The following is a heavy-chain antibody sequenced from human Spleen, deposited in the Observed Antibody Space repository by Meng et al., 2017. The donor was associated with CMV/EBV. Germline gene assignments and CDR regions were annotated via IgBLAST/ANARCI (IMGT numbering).Heavy chain of an antibody. CDR2: IQYNGRNK. Sequence: GESLKISCAASGFAFSSYDMHWVRQAPGKGPEWVAFIQYNGRNKYYADSVKGRFTISRDNSKNTLYLQMNSLRAEDTGLYYCAKGGGERVTFDAMDVWGQGTTVTVSS. V-gene: IGHV3-30*02. D-gene: IGHD2-21*02. CDR1: GFAFSSYD. CDR3: AKGGGERVTFDAMDV. J-gene: IGHJ6*02.